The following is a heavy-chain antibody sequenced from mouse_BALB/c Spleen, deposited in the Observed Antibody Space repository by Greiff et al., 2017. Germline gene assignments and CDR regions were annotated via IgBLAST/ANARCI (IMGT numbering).Heavy chain of an antibody. Sequence: VQLQQSGAELVRPGVSVKISCKGSGYTFTDYAMHWVKQSHAKSLEWIGVISTYYGDASYNQKFKGKATMTVDKSSSTAYMELARLTSEDSAIYYCARDTTAFAYWGQGTLVTVSA. CDR2: ISTYYGDA. CDR1: GYTFTDYA. D-gene: IGHD1-2*01. J-gene: IGHJ3*01. CDR3: ARDTTAFAY. V-gene: IGHV1S137*01.